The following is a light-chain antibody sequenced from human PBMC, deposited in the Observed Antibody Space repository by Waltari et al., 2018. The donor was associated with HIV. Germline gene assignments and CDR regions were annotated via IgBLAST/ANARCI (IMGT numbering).Light chain of an antibody. Sequence: SYELTQPPSLSVSPGQMARITCSGDALPKQYAYWYQQKPGQAPVLVLYKDTKRPSGIPERFSGFRSGTTVTLTISGVQAEDEADYYCQSADSSRSYRVFGGGTKLTVL. CDR3: QSADSSRSYRV. CDR1: ALPKQY. J-gene: IGLJ2*01. V-gene: IGLV3-25*03. CDR2: KDT.